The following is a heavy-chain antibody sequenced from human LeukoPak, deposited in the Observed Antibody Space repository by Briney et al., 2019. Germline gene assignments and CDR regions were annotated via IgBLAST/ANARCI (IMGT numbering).Heavy chain of an antibody. D-gene: IGHD3-10*01. CDR1: GFTFSSYG. J-gene: IGHJ6*03. Sequence: GGSLRLSCAASGFTFSSYGMHWVRQAPGKGLEWVAFIRYDGSNKYYADSVKGRFTISRDNSKNTLYLQMNSLRAEDTAVYYCAKRGSYYYYMDVWGKGTTVTVSS. CDR3: AKRGSYYYYMDV. CDR2: IRYDGSNK. V-gene: IGHV3-30*02.